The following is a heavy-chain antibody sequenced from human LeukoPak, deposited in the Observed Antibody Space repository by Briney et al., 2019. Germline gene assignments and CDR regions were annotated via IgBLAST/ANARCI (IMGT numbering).Heavy chain of an antibody. CDR3: ARDRVAMAADWFDP. Sequence: PSETLSLTCTVSGGSISSYYWSWIRQPAGKGLEWIGRIYTSGSTNYNPSLKSRVTMSVDTSKNQFSLKLSSVTAADTAVYYCARDRVAMAADWFDPWGQGTLVTVSS. CDR1: GGSISSYY. D-gene: IGHD6-19*01. J-gene: IGHJ5*02. CDR2: IYTSGST. V-gene: IGHV4-4*07.